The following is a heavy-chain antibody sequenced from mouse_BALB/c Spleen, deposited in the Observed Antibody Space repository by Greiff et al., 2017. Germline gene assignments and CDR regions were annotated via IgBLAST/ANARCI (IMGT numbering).Heavy chain of an antibody. Sequence: VQLQQSGPELVKPGASVRISCKASGYTFTSYYIHWVKQRPGQGLEWIGWIYPGNVNTKYNEKFKGKATLTADKSSSTAYMQLSSLTSEDSAVYCCAREDGNYRFAYWGQGTLVTVSA. J-gene: IGHJ3*01. D-gene: IGHD2-1*01. CDR2: IYPGNVNT. V-gene: IGHV1S56*01. CDR3: AREDGNYRFAY. CDR1: GYTFTSYY.